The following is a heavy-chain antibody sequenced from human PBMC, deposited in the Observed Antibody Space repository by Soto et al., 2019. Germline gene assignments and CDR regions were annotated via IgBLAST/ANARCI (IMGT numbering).Heavy chain of an antibody. J-gene: IGHJ4*02. D-gene: IGHD3-16*01. V-gene: IGHV3-7*01. Sequence: EVQLVESGGGLVQPGGSLRLSCAASGFTFSSYWMTWVRQAPGKGLEWVANIKQDGKEKYYGDSVRGRFTTSRDNAKNSMYLQMNSLRDEDTAVYYCARETGGKFDYWGQGTLVTVSS. CDR2: IKQDGKEK. CDR3: ARETGGKFDY. CDR1: GFTFSSYW.